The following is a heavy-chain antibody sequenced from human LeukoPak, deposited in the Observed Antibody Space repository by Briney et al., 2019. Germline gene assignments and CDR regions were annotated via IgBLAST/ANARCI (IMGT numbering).Heavy chain of an antibody. D-gene: IGHD3-22*01. CDR2: IYYTGST. CDR3: ASSYFYDGNRYFDY. V-gene: IGHV4-59*08. CDR1: GDSITSYC. Sequence: PSETLSLTCNVSGDSITSYCWNWIRQPPGKGLEWFGYIYYTGSTNSNPSLKSRLTISLDTSKKHFSLKLSSVTAADTAIYYCASSYFYDGNRYFDYWGQGALVTVSS. J-gene: IGHJ4*02.